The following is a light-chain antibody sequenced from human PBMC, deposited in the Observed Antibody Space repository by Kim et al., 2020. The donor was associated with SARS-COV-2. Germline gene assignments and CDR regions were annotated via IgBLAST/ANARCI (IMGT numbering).Light chain of an antibody. CDR1: NVGDKY. CDR2: QDN. J-gene: IGLJ3*02. CDR3: QAWDSSTAV. Sequence: VSPGQTASTTCSGDNVGDKYACWYQQKSGQSPVVVIYQDNKRPSGIPERFSGSNSGNTATLTISGTQAMDEADYYCQAWDSSTAVFGGGTQLTVL. V-gene: IGLV3-1*01.